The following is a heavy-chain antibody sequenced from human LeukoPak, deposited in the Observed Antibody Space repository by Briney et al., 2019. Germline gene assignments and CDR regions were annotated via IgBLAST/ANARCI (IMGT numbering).Heavy chain of an antibody. CDR3: AKPPSTYQLVFGYLDS. CDR1: GYTFTSYY. D-gene: IGHD2-21*01. CDR2: INPSGSST. Sequence: ASVKVSCKASGYTFTSYYMHWVRQAPGQGLEWMGLINPSGSSTSYAQKFQGRLSLTRDMSTSTDYMELSSLRPDDTGVYYCAKPPSTYQLVFGYLDSWGQGTLVIVSS. V-gene: IGHV1-46*01. J-gene: IGHJ4*02.